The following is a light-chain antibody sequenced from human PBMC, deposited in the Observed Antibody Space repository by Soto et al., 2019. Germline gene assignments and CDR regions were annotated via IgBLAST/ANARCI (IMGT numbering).Light chain of an antibody. J-gene: IGKJ4*01. CDR1: QSVSSSY. V-gene: IGKV3-20*01. CDR3: QQYGSSPLT. CDR2: GAS. Sequence: EIVVTQSPATLSVSPGERATLSCRASQSVSSSYLAWYQQKPGQAPRLLIYGASSRATGIPDRFSGSGSGTDFTLTISRLEPEDFAVYYCQQYGSSPLTFGGGTKVEIK.